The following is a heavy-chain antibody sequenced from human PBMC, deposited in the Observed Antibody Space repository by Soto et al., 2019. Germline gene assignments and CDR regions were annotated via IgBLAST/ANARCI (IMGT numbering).Heavy chain of an antibody. CDR3: MLGSGWKDFDD. CDR2: IYYSGST. V-gene: IGHV4-39*01. Sequence: PSETLSLTCTVSGGSISSSSYYWGWIRQPPGKGLEWIGSIYYSGSTYCNPSLKSRVTISVDTSKNQFSLKLSSVTAADTAVYYCMLGSGWKDFDDWGQGTLVTVSS. J-gene: IGHJ4*02. CDR1: GGSISSSSYY. D-gene: IGHD3-22*01.